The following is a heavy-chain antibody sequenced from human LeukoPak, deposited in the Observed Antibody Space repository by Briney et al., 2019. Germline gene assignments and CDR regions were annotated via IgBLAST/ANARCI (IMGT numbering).Heavy chain of an antibody. J-gene: IGHJ4*02. CDR1: GFTFSSYE. CDR3: VRDGRSVEMATIGDY. CDR2: ISSSGSTI. V-gene: IGHV3-48*03. D-gene: IGHD5-24*01. Sequence: PGGSLRLSCAASGFTFSSYEMNWVRQAPGKGLEWVSYISSSGSTIYYADSVKGRFTISRDNAKNSLYLQMNSLRAEDTAAYYCVRDGRSVEMATIGDYWGQGTLVTVSS.